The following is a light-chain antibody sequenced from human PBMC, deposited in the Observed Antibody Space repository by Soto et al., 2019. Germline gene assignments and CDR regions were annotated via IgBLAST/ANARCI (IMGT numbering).Light chain of an antibody. Sequence: DIQMTQSPSTLSASVGDRVTITCRASQSISSWLAWYQQKPGKAPKLLIYDASSLESGVPSRFSGSGSWTEFTLTISSLQPDDFATYYCQQYNSYPYTFGQRTKLEIK. CDR3: QQYNSYPYT. CDR2: DAS. J-gene: IGKJ2*01. V-gene: IGKV1-5*01. CDR1: QSISSW.